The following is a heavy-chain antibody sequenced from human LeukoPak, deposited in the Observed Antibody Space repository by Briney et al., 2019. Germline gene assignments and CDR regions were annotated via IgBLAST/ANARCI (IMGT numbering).Heavy chain of an antibody. D-gene: IGHD3-3*01. CDR3: ARDVEGAIRFLEWPEVKNQNDY. J-gene: IGHJ4*02. CDR1: GYTFTSYG. V-gene: IGHV1-18*01. Sequence: GASVKVSCKASGYTFTSYGISWVRQAPGQGLEWMGWISAYNGNTNYAQKLQGRVTMTTDTSTSTAYMELRSLRSDDTAVYYCARDVEGAIRFLEWPEVKNQNDYWGQGTLVTVSS. CDR2: ISAYNGNT.